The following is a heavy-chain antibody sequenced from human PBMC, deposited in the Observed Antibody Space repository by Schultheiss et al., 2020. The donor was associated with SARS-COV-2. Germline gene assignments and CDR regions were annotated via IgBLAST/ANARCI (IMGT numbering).Heavy chain of an antibody. CDR3: ARDPYSSGWYWSFDY. V-gene: IGHV1-2*02. D-gene: IGHD6-19*01. CDR2: INPNSGGT. CDR1: GYTFTSYG. Sequence: ASVKVSCKASGYTFTSYGISWVRQAPGQGLEWMGWINPNSGGTNYAQKFQGRVTMTRDTSISTAYMELSRLRSDDTAVYYCARDPYSSGWYWSFDYWGQGTLVTVSS. J-gene: IGHJ4*02.